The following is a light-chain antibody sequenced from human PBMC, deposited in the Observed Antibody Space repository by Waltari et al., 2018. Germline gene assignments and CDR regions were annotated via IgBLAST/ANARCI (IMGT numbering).Light chain of an antibody. V-gene: IGKV4-1*01. CDR3: QHYYSIPYT. Sequence: DIVMTQSPDSLAVSLGERATINCKSSQTISYSSNNKNYLAWYQKKPGQPPRLLISWASSRESGVPDRFSGSGSGTDFTLTISSLQAEDVAVYYCQHYYSIPYTFGQGTKLQIK. CDR2: WAS. CDR1: QTISYSSNNKNY. J-gene: IGKJ2*01.